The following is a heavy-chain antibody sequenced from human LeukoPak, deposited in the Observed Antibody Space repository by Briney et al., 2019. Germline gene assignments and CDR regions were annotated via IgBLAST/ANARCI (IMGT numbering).Heavy chain of an antibody. CDR2: ISSSSSTI. D-gene: IGHD5-18*01. CDR1: GFTFSSYS. V-gene: IGHV3-48*01. J-gene: IGHJ4*02. CDR3: ARVSGGSAMVTGVVY. Sequence: GGSLRLSCAASGFTFSSYSMNWVRQAPGKGLEWVSYISSSSSTIYYADSVKGRFTISRDNAKNSLYLQMNNLRAEDTAVYYCARVSGGSAMVTGVVYWGQGTLVTVSS.